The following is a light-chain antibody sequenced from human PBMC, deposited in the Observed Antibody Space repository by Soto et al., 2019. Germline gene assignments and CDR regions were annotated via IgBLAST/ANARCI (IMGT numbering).Light chain of an antibody. V-gene: IGKV3-20*01. CDR3: PQSGSPRWT. CDR2: GAS. J-gene: IGKJ1*01. CDR1: QSVSSSY. Sequence: MAHPRGRLPVTPRETATLSCRASQSVSSSYLAWYQQKPGQAPRLLIYGASSRATGIPDRFSGSGSGTDFTLTISILEPEDVAVYYSPQSGSPRWTSGDGTRLDIK.